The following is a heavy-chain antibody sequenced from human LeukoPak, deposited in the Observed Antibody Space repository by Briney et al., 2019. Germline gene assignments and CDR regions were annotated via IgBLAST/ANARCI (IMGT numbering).Heavy chain of an antibody. CDR2: ISSSSSYI. V-gene: IGHV3-21*01. CDR1: GFTFSSYS. CDR3: ARQRGQGYCSSTSCQRPFDP. D-gene: IGHD2-2*01. Sequence: MTGGSLRLSCAASGFTFSSYSMNWVRQAPGKGLEWVSSISSSSSYIYYADSVKGRFTISRDNAKNSLYLQMNSLRAEDTAVYYCARQRGQGYCSSTSCQRPFDPWGQGTLVTVSS. J-gene: IGHJ5*02.